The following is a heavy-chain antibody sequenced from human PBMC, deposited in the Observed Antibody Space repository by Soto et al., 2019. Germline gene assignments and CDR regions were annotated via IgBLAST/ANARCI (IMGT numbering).Heavy chain of an antibody. CDR2: IWSDGSNR. Sequence: QVQLVESGGGVVQPGRSLRLSCAASGFTFTTYGFHWVRQAPGKGLEWVALIWSDGSNRYYADSVKGRFTISRDNFKNTLDLKMNSLRAEDTAVYYCAREGHEGGFDPWGQGTLVTVSS. J-gene: IGHJ5*02. CDR3: AREGHEGGFDP. V-gene: IGHV3-33*01. CDR1: GFTFTTYG.